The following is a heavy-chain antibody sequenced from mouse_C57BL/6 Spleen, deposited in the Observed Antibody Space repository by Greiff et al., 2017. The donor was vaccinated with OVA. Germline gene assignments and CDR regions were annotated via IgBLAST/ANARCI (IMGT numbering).Heavy chain of an antibody. D-gene: IGHD2-1*01. Sequence: QVQLQQPGAELVKPGASVKLSCKASGYTFTSYWMHWVKQRPGQGLEWIGMIHPNSGSTNYNEKFKGKATLTVDKSSSTAYMQLSSLTSEDSAVYDGARGAYGNYDAMDYWGQGTSVTVSS. V-gene: IGHV1-64*01. J-gene: IGHJ4*01. CDR2: IHPNSGST. CDR3: ARGAYGNYDAMDY. CDR1: GYTFTSYW.